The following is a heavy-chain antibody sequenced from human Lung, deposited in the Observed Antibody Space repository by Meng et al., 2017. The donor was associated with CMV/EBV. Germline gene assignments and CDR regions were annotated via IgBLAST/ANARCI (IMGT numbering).Heavy chain of an antibody. CDR1: GFTFSTDW. J-gene: IGHJ4*02. Sequence: GGSLRLSCAASGFTFSTDWMTWVRQAPGKELEWVANINPDGSAKYYVDSVKGRFTISRDNAMNSLYLQMNSLRAEDTAVYYCARSSSRWGQGTLVTVSS. CDR2: INPDGSAK. D-gene: IGHD6-6*01. CDR3: ARSSSR. V-gene: IGHV3-7*01.